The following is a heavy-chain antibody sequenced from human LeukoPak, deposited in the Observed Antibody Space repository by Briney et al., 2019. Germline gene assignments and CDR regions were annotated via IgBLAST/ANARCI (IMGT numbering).Heavy chain of an antibody. V-gene: IGHV3-23*01. D-gene: IGHD6-6*01. CDR1: GFTFSSYA. Sequence: PGGSLRLSCGASGFTFSSYAMSWVRQAPGKGLEWVSAISGSGGSTYYADSVKGRFTISRDNSKNTLYLQMNSLRAEDTAVYYCAKVLSAARMSKGFDYWGQGTLVTVSS. J-gene: IGHJ4*02. CDR2: ISGSGGST. CDR3: AKVLSAARMSKGFDY.